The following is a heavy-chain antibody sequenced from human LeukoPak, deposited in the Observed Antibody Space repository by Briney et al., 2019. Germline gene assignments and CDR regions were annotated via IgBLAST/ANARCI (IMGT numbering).Heavy chain of an antibody. CDR1: GFTFSSYA. CDR3: ARKESAYYYYAMDV. V-gene: IGHV3-23*01. D-gene: IGHD5-24*01. J-gene: IGHJ6*02. Sequence: GGSLRLSCAASGFTFSSYAMSWVRQAPGKGLEWVSAISGSGGSTYYADSVKGRFTISRDTSKNTLYLQMNSLRAEDTAVYYCARKESAYYYYAMDVWGQGTTVTVSS. CDR2: ISGSGGST.